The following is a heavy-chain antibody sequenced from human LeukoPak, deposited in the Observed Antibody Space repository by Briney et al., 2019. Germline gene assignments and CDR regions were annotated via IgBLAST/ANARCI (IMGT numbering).Heavy chain of an antibody. CDR1: GYTFTGYY. J-gene: IGHJ4*02. CDR2: INPNSGGT. V-gene: IGHV1-2*02. Sequence: ASVKVSCKASGYTFTGYYMHWVRQAPGQGLEWMGWINPNSGGTNYAQKFQGRVTMTRDTSISTAYMELSRLRSDDTAVYYCARERIAAAGRLDYWSQGTLVTVSS. D-gene: IGHD6-13*01. CDR3: ARERIAAAGRLDY.